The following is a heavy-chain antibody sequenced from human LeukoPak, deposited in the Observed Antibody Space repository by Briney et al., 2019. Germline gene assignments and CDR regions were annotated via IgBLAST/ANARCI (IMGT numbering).Heavy chain of an antibody. CDR2: INSDGSST. CDR1: GFTFSSYW. Sequence: PGGSLRLSCAASGFTFSSYWMHWVRQAPGKGLVWVSRINSDGSSTSYADSVKGRFTISRENAKNTLYLQMNSLRAEDTAVYYCARDHCSSTSCYPPDYWGQGTLVTVSS. V-gene: IGHV3-74*01. J-gene: IGHJ4*02. CDR3: ARDHCSSTSCYPPDY. D-gene: IGHD2-2*01.